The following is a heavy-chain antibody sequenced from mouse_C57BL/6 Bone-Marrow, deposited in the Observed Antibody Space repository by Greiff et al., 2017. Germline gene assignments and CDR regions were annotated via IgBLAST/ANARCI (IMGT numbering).Heavy chain of an antibody. CDR2: IYPRSGNT. CDR1: GYTFTSYG. V-gene: IGHV1-81*01. CDR3: AGDDYDGVYFDY. D-gene: IGHD2-4*01. J-gene: IGHJ2*01. Sequence: VQLQESGAELARPGASVKLSCKASGYTFTSYGISWVKQRTGQGLEWIGEIYPRSGNTYYNEKFKGKATLTADKSSSTAYMALRSLTSEDSAVYFCAGDDYDGVYFDYWGQGTTLTVSS.